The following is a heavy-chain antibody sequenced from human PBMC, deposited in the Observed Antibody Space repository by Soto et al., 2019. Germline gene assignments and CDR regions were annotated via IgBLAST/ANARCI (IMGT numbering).Heavy chain of an antibody. J-gene: IGHJ5*02. CDR3: ARDNNCSGGSCYSEWFDP. Sequence: GASVKVSCKASGYTFTSYGISWVRQAPGQGLEWMGWISAYNGNTNYAQKLQGRVTMTTDTSTSTAYMELRSLRSDDTAVYYCARDNNCSGGSCYSEWFDPWGQGTLVTVSS. CDR1: GYTFTSYG. D-gene: IGHD2-15*01. CDR2: ISAYNGNT. V-gene: IGHV1-18*01.